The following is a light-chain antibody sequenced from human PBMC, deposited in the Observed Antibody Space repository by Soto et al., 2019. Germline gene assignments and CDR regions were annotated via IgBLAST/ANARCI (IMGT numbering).Light chain of an antibody. Sequence: NFMLTQPHSVSESPGKTVTISCTGSSGSIASNYVQWYQQRPGSAPTTVIYEDNQRPSGVPDRFSGSIDSSSNSASLTISGLETEDEAGYYCQSYDSSNVVFGGGTEVTVL. CDR1: SGSIASNY. V-gene: IGLV6-57*02. CDR3: QSYDSSNVV. CDR2: EDN. J-gene: IGLJ2*01.